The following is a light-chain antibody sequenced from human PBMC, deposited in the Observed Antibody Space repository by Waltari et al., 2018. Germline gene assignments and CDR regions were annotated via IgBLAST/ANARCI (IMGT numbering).Light chain of an antibody. Sequence: EIVVTQSPATLSVSPGERATLYCRASQSIWDNLAWYQQKPGQPPRLLIYSASRRLPGVPYRCSGSGSGTDFTLTISSLQSEDFAVYYCQQCNDWPPYTFGRGTKLEI. CDR3: QQCNDWPPYT. CDR2: SAS. CDR1: QSIWDN. J-gene: IGKJ2*01. V-gene: IGKV3-15*01.